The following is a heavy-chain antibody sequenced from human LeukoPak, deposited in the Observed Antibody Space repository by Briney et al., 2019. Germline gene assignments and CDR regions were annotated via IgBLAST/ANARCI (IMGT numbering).Heavy chain of an antibody. J-gene: IGHJ6*03. CDR1: GGTFSSYA. V-gene: IGHV1-69*13. CDR3: ASRAPDRRKAPVGTVFGGSCSNMDV. D-gene: IGHD2-15*01. CDR2: IIPIFGTA. Sequence: SVKVSCKASGGTFSSYAISRVRQAPGQGLEWMGGIIPIFGTANYAQKFQGRVTITADESTSTAYMELSSLRSEDTAVYYCASRAPDRRKAPVGTVFGGSCSNMDVWGKGTTVTVSS.